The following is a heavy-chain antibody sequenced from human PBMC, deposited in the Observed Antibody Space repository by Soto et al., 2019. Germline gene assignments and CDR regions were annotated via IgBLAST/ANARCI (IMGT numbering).Heavy chain of an antibody. CDR2: FDPEDGET. CDR1: GYTLTELS. D-gene: IGHD6-19*01. V-gene: IGHV1-24*01. CDR3: ATLAPPTGTGSGGSWLRTSIYYYGMDV. J-gene: IGHJ6*02. Sequence: ASVKVSCKVSGYTLTELSMHWVRQAPGKGLEWMGGFDPEDGETIYAQKFQGRVTMTEDTSTDTAYMELSSLRSEDTAVYYCATLAPPTGTGSGGSWLRTSIYYYGMDVWGQGTTVTVSS.